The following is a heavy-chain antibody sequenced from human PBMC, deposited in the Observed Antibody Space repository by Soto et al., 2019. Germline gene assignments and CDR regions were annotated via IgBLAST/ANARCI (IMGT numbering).Heavy chain of an antibody. Sequence: GGSLRLSCAASGFTFSSYGMHWVRQAPGKGLEWVAVIWYDGSNKYYADSVKGRFTNSRDNSKNTLYLQMNSLRAEDTAVYYCARDGSLRKLGIIGGTFDYWGQGTLVTVSS. CDR3: ARDGSLRKLGIIGGTFDY. CDR2: IWYDGSNK. V-gene: IGHV3-33*01. D-gene: IGHD7-27*01. J-gene: IGHJ4*02. CDR1: GFTFSSYG.